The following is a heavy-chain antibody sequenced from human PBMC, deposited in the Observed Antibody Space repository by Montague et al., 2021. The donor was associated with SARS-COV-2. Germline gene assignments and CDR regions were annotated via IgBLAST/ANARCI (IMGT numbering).Heavy chain of an antibody. J-gene: IGHJ6*02. Sequence: SLSLSCSGSGFTFGDYAMSWVRQAPGKGLQWVGIIRARAYGGTTDYAASVKGRFTISRDDSRSSAYPQLNSLKTGDTAVYYCTSNASPYYGVDVGGQGTTVTVSS. V-gene: IGHV3-49*04. CDR1: GFTFGDYA. CDR3: TSNASPYYGVDV. D-gene: IGHD2-2*01. CDR2: IRARAYGGTT.